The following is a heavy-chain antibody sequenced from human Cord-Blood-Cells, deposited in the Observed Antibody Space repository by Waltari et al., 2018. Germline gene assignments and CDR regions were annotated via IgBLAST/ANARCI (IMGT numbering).Heavy chain of an antibody. V-gene: IGHV1-69*06. CDR2: IIPIFGTA. Sequence: QVQLVQSGAEVKKPGSSVKVSCKASGGTLSSYAISWVRQAPGQGLEWMGGIIPIFGTANYAQKFQGRVTITADKSTSTAYMELSSLRSEDTAVYYCARGGYYGSGSYYNFAFDIWGQGTMVTVSS. CDR3: ARGGYYGSGSYYNFAFDI. J-gene: IGHJ3*02. D-gene: IGHD3-10*01. CDR1: GGTLSSYA.